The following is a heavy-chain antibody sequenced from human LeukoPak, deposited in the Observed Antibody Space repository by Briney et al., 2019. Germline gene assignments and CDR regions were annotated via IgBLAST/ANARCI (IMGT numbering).Heavy chain of an antibody. CDR3: AKDGRAMITYYFDN. V-gene: IGHV3-23*01. Sequence: GGSLRLSCAASVFTFSSYAMTWVRQAPGKGLEWVSSISGSGGSTYYGDSGKGRFTISRENSKNTLYLQMNSLRPEDTAVYYCAKDGRAMITYYFDNWGQGTLVTVSS. CDR2: ISGSGGST. CDR1: VFTFSSYA. D-gene: IGHD3-16*01. J-gene: IGHJ4*02.